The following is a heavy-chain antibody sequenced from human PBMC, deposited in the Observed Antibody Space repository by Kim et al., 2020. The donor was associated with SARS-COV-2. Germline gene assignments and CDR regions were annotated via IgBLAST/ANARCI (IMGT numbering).Heavy chain of an antibody. CDR1: GGSFSGYY. J-gene: IGHJ6*01. Sequence: SETLSLTCAVYGGSFSGYYWSWIRQPPGKGLEWIGEINHSGSTNYNPSLKSRVTISVDTSKNQFSLKLSSVTAADTAVYYCARERIVVVPAATVLLYYY. CDR3: ARERIVVVPAATVLLYYY. V-gene: IGHV4-34*01. D-gene: IGHD2-2*01. CDR2: INHSGST.